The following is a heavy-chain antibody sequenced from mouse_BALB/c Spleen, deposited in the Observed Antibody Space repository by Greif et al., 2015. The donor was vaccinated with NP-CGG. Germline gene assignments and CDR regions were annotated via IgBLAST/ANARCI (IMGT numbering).Heavy chain of an antibody. CDR1: GSTFSSYA. CDR3: ARREAGYDYEEWFAY. CDR2: ISSGGSYT. D-gene: IGHD2-4*01. Sequence: EVMLVESGGGLVKPGGSLKLSCAASGSTFSSYAMSWVRQTPEKRLEWVATISSGGSYTYYPDSVKGRFTISRDNAKNTLYLQMSSLRSKDTAMYYCARREAGYDYEEWFAYWGQGTLVTVSA. V-gene: IGHV5-9-1*01. J-gene: IGHJ3*01.